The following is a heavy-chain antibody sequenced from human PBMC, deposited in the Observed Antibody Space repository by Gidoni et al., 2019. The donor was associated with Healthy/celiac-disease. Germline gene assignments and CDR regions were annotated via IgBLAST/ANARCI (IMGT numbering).Heavy chain of an antibody. Sequence: QVQLVQSGAEVTKPGASVTVSCQASGYTFTSYAMHWVRQAPGQRLEWMGWINAGHGNTKYSQKFQGRVTITRDTAASTAYMELSSLRSEDTAVYYCAREYSGSYWGAFDIWGLGTMVTVSS. D-gene: IGHD1-26*01. V-gene: IGHV1-3*01. J-gene: IGHJ3*02. CDR1: GYTFTSYA. CDR2: INAGHGNT. CDR3: AREYSGSYWGAFDI.